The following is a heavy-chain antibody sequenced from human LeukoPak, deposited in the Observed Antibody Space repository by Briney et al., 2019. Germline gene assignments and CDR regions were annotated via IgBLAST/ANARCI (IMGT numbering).Heavy chain of an antibody. Sequence: PSETLSLTCTVSGGSISGGTYYWGWIRQPPGKGLEWIGSIYYSGITYYNPSLKSRVTISVDTSKNQFSLKLNSVTAADAAVYYCARAGQGYCSSASCFLSLDYWGQGTLVTVSS. CDR2: IYYSGIT. D-gene: IGHD2-2*01. CDR1: GGSISGGTYY. J-gene: IGHJ4*02. CDR3: ARAGQGYCSSASCFLSLDY. V-gene: IGHV4-39*07.